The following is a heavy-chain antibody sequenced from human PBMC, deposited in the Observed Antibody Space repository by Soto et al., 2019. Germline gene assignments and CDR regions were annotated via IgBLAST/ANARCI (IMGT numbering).Heavy chain of an antibody. Sequence: PSETLSVTCTVSGGSISSYYWSWIRQPPWKGLEWIGYIYYSGSTNYNPSLKSRVTISVDTSKNPFSLKLSSVTAADTAVYYCARAGGSRVVAAKAWFDPWGQGTLVTVSS. CDR1: GGSISSYY. D-gene: IGHD2-15*01. J-gene: IGHJ5*02. CDR3: ARAGGSRVVAAKAWFDP. V-gene: IGHV4-59*01. CDR2: IYYSGST.